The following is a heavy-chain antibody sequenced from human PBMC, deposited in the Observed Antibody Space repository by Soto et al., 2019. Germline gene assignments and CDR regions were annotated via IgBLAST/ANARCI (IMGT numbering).Heavy chain of an antibody. V-gene: IGHV3-33*01. CDR1: GFTFSTFG. J-gene: IGHJ4*02. CDR2: IWNGRNSE. CDR3: VTERRNYEFDY. D-gene: IGHD1-7*01. Sequence: QVQLVESGGGVVQPGRSLRLSCAASGFTFSTFGMHWVRQSPGKGLEWVAVIWNGRNSEDYADSVMGRFTISRDNSRNTLYLQMNSLRAEDTAMYYCVTERRNYEFDYWGQGILVTVSS.